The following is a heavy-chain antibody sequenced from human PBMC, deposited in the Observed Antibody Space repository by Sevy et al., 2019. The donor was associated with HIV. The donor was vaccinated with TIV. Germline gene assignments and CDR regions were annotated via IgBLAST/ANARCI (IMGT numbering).Heavy chain of an antibody. D-gene: IGHD1-1*01. Sequence: SETLSITCSVSGGSISSYFWTWVRQSPGKGLEWIGNIYFTGNTDYSPALKSRVILSLDTSKSQFSLTLKSVTAADTAIYFCARDSTTRPRVLDYRGQGTLVTVSS. CDR2: IYFTGNT. CDR1: GGSISSYF. V-gene: IGHV4-59*01. J-gene: IGHJ4*02. CDR3: ARDSTTRPRVLDY.